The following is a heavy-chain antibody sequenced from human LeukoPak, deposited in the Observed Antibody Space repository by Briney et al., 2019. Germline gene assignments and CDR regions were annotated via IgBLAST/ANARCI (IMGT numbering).Heavy chain of an antibody. CDR2: ISGSGDTT. D-gene: IGHD6-13*01. J-gene: IGHJ4*02. CDR3: AKVAAAGKGGPDY. CDR1: GFTFGSFA. V-gene: IGHV3-23*01. Sequence: GGSLRLSCAASGFTFGSFAMTWVRQTPEEGLEWVAVISGSGDTTNYADSLQGRFTISRDNSKNTLYLQMNSLRAEDTAVYYCAKVAAAGKGGPDYWGQGTLVTVSS.